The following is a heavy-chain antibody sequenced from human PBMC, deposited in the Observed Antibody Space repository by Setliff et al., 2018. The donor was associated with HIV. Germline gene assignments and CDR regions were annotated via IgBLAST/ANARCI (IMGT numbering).Heavy chain of an antibody. D-gene: IGHD2-2*02. CDR1: GFTLSSSW. J-gene: IGHJ4*02. V-gene: IGHV3-7*01. Sequence: GGSLRLSCAVSGFTLSSSWMNWVRQAPGKGLEWVANMNQDGSEKNYVDSVKGRFTISRDNAKNSPYLQMNSLRVEDTAVYYCTKGHYTTSGWGQGTLVTVSS. CDR3: TKGHYTTSG. CDR2: MNQDGSEK.